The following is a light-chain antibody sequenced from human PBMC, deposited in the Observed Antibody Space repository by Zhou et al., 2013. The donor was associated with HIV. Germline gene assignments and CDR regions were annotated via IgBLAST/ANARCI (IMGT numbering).Light chain of an antibody. CDR2: ATS. CDR3: QQYSSSFPRT. Sequence: DIVLTQSPGTLSLSPGERATLSCRPSQSISTKFLAWYQHKPGQAPRLLIYATSRRAADVPDRFSGSGSGTDFTLTISRLEPEDYAFYYCQQYSSSFPRTFGQGTKVEIK. V-gene: IGKV3-20*01. J-gene: IGKJ1*01. CDR1: QSISTKF.